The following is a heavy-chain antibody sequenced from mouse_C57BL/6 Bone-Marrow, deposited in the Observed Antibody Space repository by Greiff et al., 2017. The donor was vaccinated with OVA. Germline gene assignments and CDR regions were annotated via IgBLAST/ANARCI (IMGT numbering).Heavy chain of an antibody. J-gene: IGHJ4*01. CDR2: ILPGSGST. CDR3: ARWGNYGSSPYYYAMDY. Sequence: VKLMESGAELMKPGASVKLSCKATGYTFTGYWIEWVKQRPGHGLEWIGEILPGSGSTNYNEKFKGKATFTADTSSNTAYMQLSSLTTEDSAIYYCARWGNYGSSPYYYAMDYWGQGTSVTVSS. D-gene: IGHD1-1*01. V-gene: IGHV1-9*01. CDR1: GYTFTGYW.